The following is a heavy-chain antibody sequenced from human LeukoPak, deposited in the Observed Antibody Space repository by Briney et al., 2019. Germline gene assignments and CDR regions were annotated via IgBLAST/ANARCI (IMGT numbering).Heavy chain of an antibody. CDR2: ISSSSSYI. J-gene: IGHJ4*02. Sequence: GRSLRLSCAASGFTFSSYSMNWVRQAPGKGLEWVSSISSSSSYIYYADSVKGRFTISRDNAKNSLYLQMNSLRAEDTAVYYCAREGTDCSSTSCSEQVDYWGQGTLVTVSS. V-gene: IGHV3-21*01. CDR3: AREGTDCSSTSCSEQVDY. CDR1: GFTFSSYS. D-gene: IGHD2-2*01.